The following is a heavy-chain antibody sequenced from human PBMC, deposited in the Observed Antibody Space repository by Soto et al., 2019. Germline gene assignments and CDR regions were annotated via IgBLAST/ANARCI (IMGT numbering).Heavy chain of an antibody. J-gene: IGHJ4*02. CDR3: ARHPGYYDILTGYTTYYFDS. Sequence: TLSLTCAVSGGSISSGGYSWSWIRQPPGKGLEWIGYIYHSGSTYYNPSLKSRVTISVDRSKNQFSLKLSSVTAADTAAYYCARHPGYYDILTGYTTYYFDSWGQGILVTVSS. D-gene: IGHD3-9*01. CDR1: GGSISSGGYS. V-gene: IGHV4-30-2*01. CDR2: IYHSGST.